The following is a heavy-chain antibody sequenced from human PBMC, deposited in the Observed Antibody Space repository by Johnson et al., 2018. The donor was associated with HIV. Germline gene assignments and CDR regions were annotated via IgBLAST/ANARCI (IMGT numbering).Heavy chain of an antibody. CDR3: ARDALLRFLEWFI. D-gene: IGHD3-3*01. V-gene: IGHV3-30*04. CDR2: ISSDGSIK. J-gene: IGHJ3*02. Sequence: VQLVESGGGVVQPGRSLRLSCAASGFTFSSYAMHWVRQAPGKGLEWVAVISSDGSIKYYGDSVKGRFTISRDNSKNTLYLQMNSLRVEDTAVYYCARDALLRFLEWFIWGQGTMVTVSS. CDR1: GFTFSSYA.